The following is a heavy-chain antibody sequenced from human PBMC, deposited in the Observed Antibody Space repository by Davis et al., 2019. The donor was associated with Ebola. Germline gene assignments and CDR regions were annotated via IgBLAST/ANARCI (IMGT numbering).Heavy chain of an antibody. V-gene: IGHV3-21*04. CDR2: ISSSSSYI. CDR3: AREGFSSSSYYFDY. J-gene: IGHJ4*02. D-gene: IGHD6-13*01. Sequence: GESLKISCAASGFTFSSYSMNWVRQAPGKGLEWVSSISSSSSYIYYADSVKGRFTISRDNAKNSLYLQMNSLRAEDTAVYYCAREGFSSSSYYFDYWGQRTLVTVSS. CDR1: GFTFSSYS.